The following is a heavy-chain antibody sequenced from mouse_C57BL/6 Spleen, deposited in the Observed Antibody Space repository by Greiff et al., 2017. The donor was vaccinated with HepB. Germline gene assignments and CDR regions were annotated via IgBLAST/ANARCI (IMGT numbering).Heavy chain of an antibody. CDR3: ARDSGTGAMDY. J-gene: IGHJ4*01. CDR2: INYDGSST. Sequence: EVQRVESEGGLVQPGSSMKLSCTASGFTFSDYYMAWVRQVPEKGLEWVANINYDGSSTYYLDSLKSRFIISRDNAKNILYLQMSSLKSEDTATYYCARDSGTGAMDYWGQGTSVTVSS. CDR1: GFTFSDYY. V-gene: IGHV5-16*01. D-gene: IGHD3-3*01.